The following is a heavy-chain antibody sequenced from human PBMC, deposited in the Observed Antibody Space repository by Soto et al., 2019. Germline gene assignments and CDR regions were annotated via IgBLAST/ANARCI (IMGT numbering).Heavy chain of an antibody. D-gene: IGHD3-10*01. CDR2: IQYNGYS. Sequence: QVQLQESGPGLVKPSETLSLTCTVSGGSITNYYCSWFRQPPGKGLEWIGYIQYNGYSAYNLSLKRRVTMSMDTSKTQFSPTLKSVTATDTAVYYCARNGFGSLHGLVDVWGQGTTVIVSS. CDR3: ARNGFGSLHGLVDV. J-gene: IGHJ6*02. V-gene: IGHV4-59*08. CDR1: GGSITNYY.